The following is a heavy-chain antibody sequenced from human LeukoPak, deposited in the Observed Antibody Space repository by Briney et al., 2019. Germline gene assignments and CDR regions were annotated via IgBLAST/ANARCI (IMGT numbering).Heavy chain of an antibody. CDR1: GFTFSSYD. V-gene: IGHV3-21*01. J-gene: IGHJ4*02. CDR3: ARDGPWKSDV. CDR2: ISTSSSYI. Sequence: PGGSLRLSCAASGFTFSSYDMNWVRQAPGKGLEWVSSISTSSSYIYYADSVKGRFTISRDNAKNSLYLQMNSLRAEDTAVYYCARDGPWKSDVWGRGTLVTVSP. D-gene: IGHD1-1*01.